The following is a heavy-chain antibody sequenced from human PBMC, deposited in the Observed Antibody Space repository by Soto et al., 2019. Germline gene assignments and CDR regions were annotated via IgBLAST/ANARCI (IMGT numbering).Heavy chain of an antibody. J-gene: IGHJ6*02. CDR3: ARDKGDGHNLWYYYYGMDV. Sequence: GGSLRLSCAASGFTFSSYSMNWVRQAPGKGLEWVSSISSSSSYIYYADSVKGRFTISRDNAKNSLYLQMNSLRAEDTAVYYCARDKGDGHNLWYYYYGMDVWGQGTTVTVSS. CDR2: ISSSSSYI. D-gene: IGHD1-26*01. V-gene: IGHV3-21*01. CDR1: GFTFSSYS.